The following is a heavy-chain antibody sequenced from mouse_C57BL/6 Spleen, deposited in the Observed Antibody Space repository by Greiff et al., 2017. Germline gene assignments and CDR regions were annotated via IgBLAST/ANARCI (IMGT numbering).Heavy chain of an antibody. V-gene: IGHV1-18*01. D-gene: IGHD1-1*01. Sequence: EVQLQQSGPELVKPGASVKIPCKASGYTFTDYNMDWVKQSHGKSLEWIGDINPNNGGTIYNQKFKGKATLTVDKSSSTAYLELRSLTSEDTAVYYCARAGSSHWYFDVWGTGTTVTVSS. CDR1: GYTFTDYN. CDR2: INPNNGGT. CDR3: ARAGSSHWYFDV. J-gene: IGHJ1*03.